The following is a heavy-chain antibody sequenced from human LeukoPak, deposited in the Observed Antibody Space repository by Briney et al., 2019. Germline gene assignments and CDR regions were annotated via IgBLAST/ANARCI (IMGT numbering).Heavy chain of an antibody. J-gene: IGHJ5*02. D-gene: IGHD3-10*01. Sequence: SVNVSCKASVGTFSSYAISWVRQPPGEGLEWMGGIIPIFGTANYAQKFQGRVTINADESTDTTYMELSSLRSEDTAVYYCAREPSGSYGRPFFDPWGQGTLVTVSS. CDR1: VGTFSSYA. V-gene: IGHV1-69*13. CDR2: IIPIFGTA. CDR3: AREPSGSYGRPFFDP.